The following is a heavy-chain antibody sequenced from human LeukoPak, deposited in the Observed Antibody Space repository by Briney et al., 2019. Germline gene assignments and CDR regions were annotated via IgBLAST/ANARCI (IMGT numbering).Heavy chain of an antibody. CDR1: GFTFSSYA. V-gene: IGHV3-23*01. Sequence: GGSLRLSCAASGFTFSSYAMTWVRQAPGEGLEWVSAISGSGGSTYYADSVKGRFTISRDNSKNTLYLQMNSLRADDTAVYYCARRFSSSWSDYFDYWGQGTLVTVSS. CDR2: ISGSGGST. D-gene: IGHD6-13*01. J-gene: IGHJ4*02. CDR3: ARRFSSSWSDYFDY.